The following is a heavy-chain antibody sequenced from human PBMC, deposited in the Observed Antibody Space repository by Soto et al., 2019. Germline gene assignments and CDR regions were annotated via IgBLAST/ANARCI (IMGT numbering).Heavy chain of an antibody. D-gene: IGHD1-7*01. V-gene: IGHV4-4*02. CDR1: GGSFTSNNW. CDR3: ASRDPGTSVDY. CDR2: IYRTGST. J-gene: IGHJ4*02. Sequence: PSETLSLTCAISGGSFTSNNWWTWVRQPPGQGLEWIGEIYRTGSTNYNPSLKSRVTISLDKSENQFSLKVTSLTAADTAVYYCASRDPGTSVDYWGQGTLVTVSS.